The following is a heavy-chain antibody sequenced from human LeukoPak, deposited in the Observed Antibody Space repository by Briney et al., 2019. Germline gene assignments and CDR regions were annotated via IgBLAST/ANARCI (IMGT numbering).Heavy chain of an antibody. Sequence: ASVKVSCKASGGTFSSYAISWVRQAPGQGLEWMGRIIPILGIANYAQKFQGRVTITADESTSTAYMELSSLRSEDTAVYYCARVQGMEYDYWGQGTLVTVSS. CDR1: GGTFSSYA. D-gene: IGHD3-3*01. CDR2: IIPILGIA. J-gene: IGHJ4*02. V-gene: IGHV1-69*04. CDR3: ARVQGMEYDY.